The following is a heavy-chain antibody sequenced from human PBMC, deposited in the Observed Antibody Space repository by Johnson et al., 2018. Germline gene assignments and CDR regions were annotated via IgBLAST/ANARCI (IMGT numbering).Heavy chain of an antibody. CDR1: GFSFSSYS. V-gene: IGHV3-48*01. Sequence: EVQLVESGGGLVQPWGSLRLSCAGAGFSFSSYSMNWVRQAPGKGLEWLSYISSGSRTIHYADSVRGRFTISRDDAQNSLFLQMNSLRPEDTAMYYWARYLDYDATAWGYWGQGTLVTVSS. J-gene: IGHJ4*02. CDR3: ARYLDYDATAWGY. D-gene: IGHD4/OR15-4a*01. CDR2: ISSGSRTI.